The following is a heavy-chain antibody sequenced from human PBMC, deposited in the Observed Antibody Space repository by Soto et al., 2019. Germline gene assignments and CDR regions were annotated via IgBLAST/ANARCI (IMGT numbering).Heavy chain of an antibody. CDR1: GFTFSSYG. Sequence: GGPLRLPCAASGFTFSSYGMHWVRQAPGKGLEWVAVISYDGSNKYYADSVKGRFTISRDNSKNTLYLQMNSLRAEDTAVYYCANRGSDSSGYYNWFDPWGQGTLVTVSS. V-gene: IGHV3-30*18. D-gene: IGHD3-22*01. CDR2: ISYDGSNK. J-gene: IGHJ5*02. CDR3: ANRGSDSSGYYNWFDP.